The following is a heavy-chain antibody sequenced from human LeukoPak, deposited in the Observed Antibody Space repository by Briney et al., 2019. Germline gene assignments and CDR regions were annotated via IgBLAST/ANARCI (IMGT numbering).Heavy chain of an antibody. CDR2: IRDNGATT. J-gene: IGHJ4*02. Sequence: GGSLRLSCSVSGFTFENFAMNWVRQAPGKGLEWVSVIRDNGATTFYADSVKGRFTISRDNAKNILYLQMNNLGVEDTAVYFCAKGEWELPTLFDHWGQGTLVTVSS. CDR1: GFTFENFA. V-gene: IGHV3-23*01. CDR3: AKGEWELPTLFDH. D-gene: IGHD1-26*01.